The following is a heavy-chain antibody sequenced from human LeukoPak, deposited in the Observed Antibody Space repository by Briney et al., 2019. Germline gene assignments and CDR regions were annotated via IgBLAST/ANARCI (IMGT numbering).Heavy chain of an antibody. CDR3: AGQLSKDVEMDYYYYYGMDV. D-gene: IGHD6-13*01. J-gene: IGHJ6*02. CDR1: GGSISSSSYY. V-gene: IGHV4-39*01. Sequence: PSETLSLTCTVSGGSISSSSYYWGWIRQPPGKGLEWIGSIYYSGSTYYNPSLKSRVTISVDTSKNQFSLKLSSVTAADTAVYYCAGQLSKDVEMDYYYYYGMDVWGQGTTVTVSS. CDR2: IYYSGST.